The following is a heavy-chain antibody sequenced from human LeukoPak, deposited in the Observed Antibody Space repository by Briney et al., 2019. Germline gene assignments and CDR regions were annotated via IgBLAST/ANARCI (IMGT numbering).Heavy chain of an antibody. V-gene: IGHV3-74*01. D-gene: IGHD4-17*01. CDR3: ATVLSGDGGY. J-gene: IGHJ4*02. CDR2: TNSDGSTI. Sequence: QPGGSLRLSCAASGFTFSSYWMHWVRQPPGKGLVWVSRTNSDGSTISYADSVKGRFTISRDNAKNTLYLQMNSLRAEDTAVYYCATVLSGDGGYWGQGTLVTVSS. CDR1: GFTFSSYW.